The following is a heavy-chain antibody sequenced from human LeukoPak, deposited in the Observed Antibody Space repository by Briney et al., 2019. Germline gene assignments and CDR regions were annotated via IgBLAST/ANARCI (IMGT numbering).Heavy chain of an antibody. J-gene: IGHJ4*02. D-gene: IGHD2-2*01. Sequence: ASVKVSCKASGYTFTSYYMHWVRQAPGQGLEWMGIINPSGGSTSYAQKFQGRVTMTTDTSTNTAYMELRSLRSDDTAVYFCARDAGVIVVPAAPILWGQGTLVTVSS. V-gene: IGHV1-46*01. CDR1: GYTFTSYY. CDR3: ARDAGVIVVPAAPIL. CDR2: INPSGGST.